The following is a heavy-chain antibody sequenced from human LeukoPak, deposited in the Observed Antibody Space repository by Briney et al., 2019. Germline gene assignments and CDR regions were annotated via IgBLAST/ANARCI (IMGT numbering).Heavy chain of an antibody. CDR3: ARQTDMIIVVTYFDY. CDR1: GGSVSSRNYY. Sequence: SETLSLTCTVSGGSVSSRNYYWGRIRQPPGKGLEWIGSIYNSGNTYYNPSLKSRVTISVDTSKNQVSLKLGSLTAADTAVYYCARQTDMIIVVTYFDYWGQGTQVTVSS. CDR2: IYNSGNT. J-gene: IGHJ4*02. D-gene: IGHD3-22*01. V-gene: IGHV4-39*01.